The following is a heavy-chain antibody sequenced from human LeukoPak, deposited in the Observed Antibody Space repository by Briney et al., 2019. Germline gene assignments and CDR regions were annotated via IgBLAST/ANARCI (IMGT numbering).Heavy chain of an antibody. CDR2: IYHSGST. J-gene: IGHJ4*02. Sequence: SETLSLTCTVSGGSISSYYWSWIRQPPGKGLEWIGYIYHSGSTYHNPSLKSRVTISVDRSKNQFSLKLRSVTAADTAVYYCARKVGVIAAAGSTFDYWGQGTLVTVSS. V-gene: IGHV4-59*12. D-gene: IGHD6-13*01. CDR1: GGSISSYY. CDR3: ARKVGVIAAAGSTFDY.